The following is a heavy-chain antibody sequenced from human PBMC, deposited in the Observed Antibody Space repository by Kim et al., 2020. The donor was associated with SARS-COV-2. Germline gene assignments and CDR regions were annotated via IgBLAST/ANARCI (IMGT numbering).Heavy chain of an antibody. CDR3: ARAPGITGTTGFYYCYYYYMDV. D-gene: IGHD1-7*01. Sequence: GGSLRLSCAASGFTFSDYYMSWIRQAPGKGLEWVSYISSSGSTIYYADSVKGRFTISRDNAKNLLYLQMNSLRAEDTAVYYCARAPGITGTTGFYYCYYYYMDVWGKGTTVTVSS. V-gene: IGHV3-11*01. J-gene: IGHJ6*03. CDR2: ISSSGSTI. CDR1: GFTFSDYY.